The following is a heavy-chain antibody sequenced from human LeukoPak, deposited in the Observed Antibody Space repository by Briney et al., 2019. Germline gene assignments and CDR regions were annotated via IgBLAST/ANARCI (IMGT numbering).Heavy chain of an antibody. D-gene: IGHD3-3*01. Sequence: GRSLRLSCAASGFTFGSYGMHWVRQAPGKGPEWVAVIWYDGSNIYYGDSVKGRFTISRDNSKNTLFLQMNSLRAEDTAVYYCARGYDKPDYWGQGTLVTVSS. CDR3: ARGYDKPDY. CDR1: GFTFGSYG. V-gene: IGHV3-33*01. J-gene: IGHJ4*01. CDR2: IWYDGSNI.